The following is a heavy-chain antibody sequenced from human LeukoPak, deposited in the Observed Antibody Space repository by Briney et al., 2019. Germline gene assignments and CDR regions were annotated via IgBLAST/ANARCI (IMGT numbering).Heavy chain of an antibody. V-gene: IGHV3-33*01. CDR3: ARARGYADNSDYFDY. D-gene: IGHD4-23*01. CDR2: IWYDGGYK. J-gene: IGHJ4*02. CDR1: GFTFSSYA. Sequence: PGRPLRLSCTASGFTFSSYAMHWVRQAPGKGLEWVAVIWYDGGYKYYADSVKGRFTISRDNSKNTLYLQMSSLRAEDTAVCYCARARGYADNSDYFDYWGQGTLVTVSS.